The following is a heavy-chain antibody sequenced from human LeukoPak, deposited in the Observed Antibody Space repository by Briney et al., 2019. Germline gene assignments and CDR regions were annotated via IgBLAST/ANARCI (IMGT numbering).Heavy chain of an antibody. CDR1: GGSFSGYY. CDR2: INHSGST. V-gene: IGHV4-34*01. D-gene: IGHD3-3*01. J-gene: IGHJ4*02. Sequence: SETLSLTCAVYGGSFSGYYWSWIRQPPGKGLEWIGEINHSGSTYYNPSLKSRVTISVDTSKNQFSLKLSSVTAADTAVYYCARRRITIFGVVTDVIDYWGQGTLVTVSS. CDR3: ARRRITIFGVVTDVIDY.